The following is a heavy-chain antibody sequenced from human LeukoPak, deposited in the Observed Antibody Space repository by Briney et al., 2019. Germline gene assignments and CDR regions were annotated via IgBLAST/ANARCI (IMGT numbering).Heavy chain of an antibody. CDR1: GFTFSSYA. Sequence: GGSLRPSCAASGFTFSSYAMSWVRQAPGKGLEWVSAISGSGGSTYYADSVKGRFTISRDNSKNTLYLQMNSLRAEDTAVYYCAKSIVVVPAAADYWGQGTLVTVSS. D-gene: IGHD2-2*01. V-gene: IGHV3-23*01. CDR2: ISGSGGST. J-gene: IGHJ4*02. CDR3: AKSIVVVPAAADY.